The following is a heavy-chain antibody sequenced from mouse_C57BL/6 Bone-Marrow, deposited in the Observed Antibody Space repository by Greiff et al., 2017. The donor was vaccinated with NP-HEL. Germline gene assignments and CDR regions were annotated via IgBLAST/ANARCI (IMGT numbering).Heavy chain of an antibody. CDR1: GYTFTDYY. CDR3: ARGSYVYYWYFDV. CDR2: INPYNGGT. J-gene: IGHJ1*03. Sequence: VQLQQSGPVLVKPGASVKMSCKASGYTFTDYYMNWVKQSHGKSLEWIGVINPYNGGTSYNQKFKGKATLTVDKSSSTAYMELNSLTSEDSAVYYCARGSYVYYWYFDVWGTGTTVTVSS. V-gene: IGHV1-19*01. D-gene: IGHD1-1*02.